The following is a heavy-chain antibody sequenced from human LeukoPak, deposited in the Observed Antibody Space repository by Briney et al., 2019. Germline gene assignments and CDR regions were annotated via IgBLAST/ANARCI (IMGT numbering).Heavy chain of an antibody. Sequence: GGSLRLSCAASGFTVSSNYMSWVRQAPGKGLEWVSVIYSGGSTCYADSVKGRFTISRDNSKNTLYLQMNSLRAEDTAVYYCARDQRYSGSYYYYYYYGMDVWGQGTTVTVSS. CDR2: IYSGGST. J-gene: IGHJ6*02. V-gene: IGHV3-53*01. D-gene: IGHD1-26*01. CDR3: ARDQRYSGSYYYYYYYGMDV. CDR1: GFTVSSNY.